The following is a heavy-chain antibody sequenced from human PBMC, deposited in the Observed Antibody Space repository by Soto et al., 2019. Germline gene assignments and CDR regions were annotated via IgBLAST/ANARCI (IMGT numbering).Heavy chain of an antibody. J-gene: IGHJ6*02. V-gene: IGHV3-23*01. D-gene: IGHD6-6*01. Sequence: GESLKISCAASGFTFSSYAMSWVRQAPGKGLEWVSAISGSGGSTYYADSVKGRFTISRDNSKNTLYLQMNSLRAEDTAVYYCAKDSPIAARPSDYYGMDVWGQGTTVTVSS. CDR3: AKDSPIAARPSDYYGMDV. CDR1: GFTFSSYA. CDR2: ISGSGGST.